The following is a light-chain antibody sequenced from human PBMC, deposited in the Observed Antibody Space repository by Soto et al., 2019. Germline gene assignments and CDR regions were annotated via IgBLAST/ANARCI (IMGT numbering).Light chain of an antibody. V-gene: IGKV3D-20*02. CDR3: QQRSDWSSIT. CDR1: QSLTSSY. Sequence: EIVLTQSPGTLSLSPGERATLSCRASQSLTSSYLAWYQQKPGQAPRLLIHDASNRATGIPARFSGSGSGTDFTLTISSLEPEDFAVYYCQQRSDWSSITFGQGTRLEIK. CDR2: DAS. J-gene: IGKJ5*01.